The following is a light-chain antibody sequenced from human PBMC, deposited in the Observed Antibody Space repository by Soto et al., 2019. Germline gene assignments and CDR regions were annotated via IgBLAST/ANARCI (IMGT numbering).Light chain of an antibody. CDR3: QHYGNSPT. J-gene: IGKJ1*01. CDR2: GAS. CDR1: QSVSSGY. Sequence: EIVLTQSPGTLSLSPGDGATLSCRASQSVSSGYLAWYQQKPGQAPRLLIYGASRRATGIPDRFSGSGSGTAFTLSISRLEPEDFAVYWCQHYGNSPTFGQGTKVQIK. V-gene: IGKV3-20*01.